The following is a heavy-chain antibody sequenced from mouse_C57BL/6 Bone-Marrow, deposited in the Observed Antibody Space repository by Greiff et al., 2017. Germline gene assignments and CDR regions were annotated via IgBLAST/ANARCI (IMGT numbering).Heavy chain of an antibody. V-gene: IGHV1-69*01. CDR2: IDPSDGYT. D-gene: IGHD1-1*01. CDR3: ARGAGGSGRVAY. CDR1: GYTFTNYW. Sequence: VQLQQPGAELVMPGASVKLSCKASGYTFTNYWMHWVKQRPGQGLEWIGEIDPSDGYTNYNQKFKGKSTLTVDKSSSTAYLQLISLTSEDSAVYYCARGAGGSGRVAYWGQGTRVTVSA. J-gene: IGHJ3*01.